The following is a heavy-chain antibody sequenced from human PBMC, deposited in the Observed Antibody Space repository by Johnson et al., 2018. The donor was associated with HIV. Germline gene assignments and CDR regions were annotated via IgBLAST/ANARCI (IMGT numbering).Heavy chain of an antibody. Sequence: VQLVESGGGLVQPGGSLRLSCSASGFSVSSNYMTWVRQAPGKGLEWVSVIDSGGNTYYADSVKGRFNISRDNSKNTVYLQMNSLRAEDTAVYYCARDYSNPPHAFDIWGQGTMVTVSS. D-gene: IGHD4-11*01. CDR2: IDSGGNT. CDR1: GFSVSSNY. CDR3: ARDYSNPPHAFDI. J-gene: IGHJ3*02. V-gene: IGHV3-66*01.